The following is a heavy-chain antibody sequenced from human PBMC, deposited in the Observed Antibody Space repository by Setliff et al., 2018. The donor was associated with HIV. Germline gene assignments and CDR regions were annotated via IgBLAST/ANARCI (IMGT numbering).Heavy chain of an antibody. CDR2: IYTSGST. V-gene: IGHV4-61*02. Sequence: LSLTCTVSGGSISSGSYYWSWIRQPAGKGLEWIGRIYTSGSTNYNPSLKSRVTISVDTSKNQFSLKLSSVTAADTAVYYCARDYSGNYYGYFDLWGRGTLGTVS. J-gene: IGHJ2*01. D-gene: IGHD1-26*01. CDR3: ARDYSGNYYGYFDL. CDR1: GGSISSGSYY.